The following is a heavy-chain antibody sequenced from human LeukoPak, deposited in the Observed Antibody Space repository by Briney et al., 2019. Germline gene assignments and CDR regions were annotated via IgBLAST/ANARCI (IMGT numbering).Heavy chain of an antibody. CDR1: GGSISSSSYY. CDR3: AREFGLFQPFDY. V-gene: IGHV4-61*02. D-gene: IGHD3-10*01. J-gene: IGHJ4*02. CDR2: IYTGGST. Sequence: PSETLSLTCTVSGGSISSSSYYWSWIRQPAGKGLEWIGRIYTGGSTNYNPSLKSRVTISVDTSKNQFSLKLSSVTAADTAVYYCAREFGLFQPFDYWGQGTLVTVSS.